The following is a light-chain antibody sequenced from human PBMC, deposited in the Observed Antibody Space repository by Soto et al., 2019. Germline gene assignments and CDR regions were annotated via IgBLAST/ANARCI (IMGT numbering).Light chain of an antibody. CDR1: SREVGGYNY. CDR2: DVS. J-gene: IGLJ1*01. Sequence: QAVLTQPASGSGSAGESISISCTGTSREVGGYNYVSWYQQQPGKAPKFMIYDVSNRPSGVSNRFSGSKSGNTASLTISGLQAEDEADYYCCSYTTSNTRQIVFGTGTKVTVL. V-gene: IGLV2-14*01. CDR3: CSYTTSNTRQIV.